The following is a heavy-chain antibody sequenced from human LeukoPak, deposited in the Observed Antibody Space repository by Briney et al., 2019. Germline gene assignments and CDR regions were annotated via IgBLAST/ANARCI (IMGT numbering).Heavy chain of an antibody. CDR3: ARAWPFRGSSSSPFDY. Sequence: SETLSLTCTVSGGSISSSSYYWGWIRQPPGKGLEWIGSIYYSGSTYYNPSLKSRVTISVDTSKNQFSLKLSSVTAADTAVYYCARAWPFRGSSSSPFDYWGQGTLVTVSS. V-gene: IGHV4-39*07. CDR1: GGSISSSSYY. CDR2: IYYSGST. J-gene: IGHJ4*02. D-gene: IGHD6-13*01.